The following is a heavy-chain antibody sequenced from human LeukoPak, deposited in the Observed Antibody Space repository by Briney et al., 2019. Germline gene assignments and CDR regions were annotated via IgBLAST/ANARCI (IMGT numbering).Heavy chain of an antibody. CDR2: INHSGST. J-gene: IGHJ4*02. CDR3: AGIRRGY. Sequence: SETLSLTCAVYGGSFSGYYWSWIRQPPGKGLEWIGEINHSGSTNYNPSLKSRVTISVDTSKNQFSLKLSSVTAADTAVYYCAGIRRGYWGQGTLVTVSS. V-gene: IGHV4-34*01. CDR1: GGSFSGYY. D-gene: IGHD3-3*02.